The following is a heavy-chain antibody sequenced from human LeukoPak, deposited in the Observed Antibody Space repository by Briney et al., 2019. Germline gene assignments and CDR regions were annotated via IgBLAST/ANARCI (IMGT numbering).Heavy chain of an antibody. D-gene: IGHD3-10*01. CDR1: GFTFSAYY. V-gene: IGHV3-11*06. J-gene: IGHJ4*02. CDR3: ARTLWFGEFDLDY. Sequence: GGSLRLSCAPSGFTFSAYYMSWIRQAPGKGLEWVSYISSSSSYTNYADSVKGRFTISRDNAKNSLYLQMNSLRAEDTAVYYCARTLWFGEFDLDYWGQGTLVTVSS. CDR2: ISSSSSYT.